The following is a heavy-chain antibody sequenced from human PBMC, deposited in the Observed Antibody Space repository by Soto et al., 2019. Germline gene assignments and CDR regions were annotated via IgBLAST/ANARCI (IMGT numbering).Heavy chain of an antibody. CDR1: GFTFSSYA. CDR3: ASVVGAIAGLDY. D-gene: IGHD1-26*01. Sequence: GGSLRLSCAASGFTFSSYAMHWVRQAPGKGLEWVAVISYDGSNKYYADSVKGRFTISRDNSKNTLYLQMNSLKAEDTAVYYCASVVGAIAGLDYWGQGTLVTVSS. V-gene: IGHV3-30-3*01. CDR2: ISYDGSNK. J-gene: IGHJ4*02.